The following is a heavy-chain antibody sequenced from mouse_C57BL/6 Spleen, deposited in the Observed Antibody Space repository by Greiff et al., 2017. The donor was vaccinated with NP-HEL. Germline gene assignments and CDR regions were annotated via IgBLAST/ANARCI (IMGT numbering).Heavy chain of an antibody. CDR3: ARSYGSGDGYFDV. CDR1: GYTFTSYW. V-gene: IGHV1-52*01. CDR2: IDPSDSEN. D-gene: IGHD1-1*01. Sequence: QVQLQQPGAELVRPGSSVKLSCKASGYTFTSYWMHWVKQRPIQGLEWIGNIDPSDSENHYNQKFKDKATLTLDKSSGTAYMQRNSLTSKYSAVYYCARSYGSGDGYFDVWGTGTAVTVSS. J-gene: IGHJ1*03.